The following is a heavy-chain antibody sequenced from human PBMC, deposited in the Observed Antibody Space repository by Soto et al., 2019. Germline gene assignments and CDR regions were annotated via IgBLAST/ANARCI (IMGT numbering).Heavy chain of an antibody. J-gene: IGHJ6*02. CDR1: GGSISSGDCY. Sequence: QVQLQESGPGLVTPSQTLSLTCTVSGGSISSGDCYWSWIRQPPGKGLEWIGYFDLTGRTYYNPSLKSRLAVSVDTSKNQFSLTLSSVTAADTAVYFCARFSSLDKDYVVDVWGQGTMVTVSS. CDR2: FDLTGRT. D-gene: IGHD6-19*01. CDR3: ARFSSLDKDYVVDV. V-gene: IGHV4-30-4*08.